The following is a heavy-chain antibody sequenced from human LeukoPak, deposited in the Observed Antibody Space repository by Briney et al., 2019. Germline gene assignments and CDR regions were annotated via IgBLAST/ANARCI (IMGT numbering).Heavy chain of an antibody. CDR1: GGSISSSNW. D-gene: IGHD3-10*01. J-gene: IGHJ4*02. CDR2: IYQSGST. CDR3: ARGEQYGSRTVQFDY. V-gene: IGHV4-4*02. Sequence: SETLSLTCSVSGGSISSSNWWSWVRQPPGKGLEWIGEIYQSGSTNYNPTLKSRVTMSVDKSRNQFSLSLTSVTAADTAVYYCARGEQYGSRTVQFDYWGQGTLVTVSS.